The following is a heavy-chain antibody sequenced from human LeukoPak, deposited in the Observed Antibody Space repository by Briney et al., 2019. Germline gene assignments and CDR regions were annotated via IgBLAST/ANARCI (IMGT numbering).Heavy chain of an antibody. J-gene: IGHJ5*02. V-gene: IGHV3-7*01. CDR3: ARGIDYGGKCWFDP. D-gene: IGHD4-23*01. CDR2: IKQDGSEK. CDR1: GFTFSSYW. Sequence: GGSLRLSCAASGFTFSSYWMSWVRQAPGKGLEWVANIKQDGSEKYYVDSVKGRFTISRDNAKNSLYLQMNSLRAEDTAVYYCARGIDYGGKCWFDPWGQGTLVTVSS.